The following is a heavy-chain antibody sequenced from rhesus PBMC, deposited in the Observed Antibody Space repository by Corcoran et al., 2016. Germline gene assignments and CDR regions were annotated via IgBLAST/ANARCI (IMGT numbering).Heavy chain of an antibody. D-gene: IGHD6-13*01. CDR3: AKDPPVAAGRAFDF. CDR2: INSGGGST. V-gene: IGHV3S5*01. CDR1: GFTFSSYG. Sequence: EVQLVETGGGLVQPGGPLKLSCAASGFTFSSYGMSWVGQAPGRGLEWVSAINSGGGSTSYADSVKGRFTISRDNSKNTLSLQMNSLRAEDTAVYYCAKDPPVAAGRAFDFWGQGLRVTVSS. J-gene: IGHJ3*01.